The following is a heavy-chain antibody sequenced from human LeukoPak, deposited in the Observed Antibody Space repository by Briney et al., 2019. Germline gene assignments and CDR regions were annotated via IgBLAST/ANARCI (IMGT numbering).Heavy chain of an antibody. CDR3: AKDRANWAIDD. Sequence: SGGSLRLSCVASGFTFTDHPMNWVSQAPGKGLEWISYIGGDGIAFYADSVKGRFTASKDDARKSMYLQMNSLRVEDTAVYYCAKDRANWAIDDRGQGTQVTVSS. CDR2: IGGDGIA. J-gene: IGHJ4*02. V-gene: IGHV3-69-1*01. D-gene: IGHD3-16*01. CDR1: GFTFTDHP.